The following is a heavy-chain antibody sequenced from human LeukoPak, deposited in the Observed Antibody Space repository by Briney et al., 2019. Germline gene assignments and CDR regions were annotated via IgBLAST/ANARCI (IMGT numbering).Heavy chain of an antibody. Sequence: GGSLRLSCAASGFTFSTYWMQWVRQAPGKGLVWVSRINPDGSSITYADSVKGRFAISRDNAKNTLYLQMESLRVEDTAVYYCVRVLSGGYSAYWGQGTLVTVSS. D-gene: IGHD4-23*01. CDR1: GFTFSTYW. CDR3: VRVLSGGYSAY. J-gene: IGHJ4*02. V-gene: IGHV3-74*01. CDR2: INPDGSSI.